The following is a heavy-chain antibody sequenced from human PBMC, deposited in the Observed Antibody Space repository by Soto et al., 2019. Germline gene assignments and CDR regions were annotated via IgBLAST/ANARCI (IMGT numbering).Heavy chain of an antibody. CDR3: VREAGDYDWYFDL. V-gene: IGHV1-18*01. CDR1: GYTFSSRG. Sequence: QAQLVQSGPEVKEPGASVKVSCKASGYTFSSRGIYWVRQAPGQGLEWMGWISPHNAKTHYAQSLQGRVTLNTDKSTSTAYMDLRSLRSDDTAVYYCVREAGDYDWYFDLWGRGTPVTVSS. J-gene: IGHJ2*01. D-gene: IGHD4-17*01. CDR2: ISPHNAKT.